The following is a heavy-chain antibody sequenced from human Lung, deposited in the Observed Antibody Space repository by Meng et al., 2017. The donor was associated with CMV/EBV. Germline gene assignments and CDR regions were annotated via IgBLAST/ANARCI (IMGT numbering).Heavy chain of an antibody. J-gene: IGHJ4*02. CDR3: ARVELRFLEWSGFDY. V-gene: IGHV3-30-3*01. CDR2: ISYDGSNK. CDR1: GFTFSSYA. Sequence: GESLKISCAASGFTFSSYAMHWVRQAPGKGLEWVAVISYDGSNKYYADSVKGRFTISRDNSKNTLYLQMNSLRAEDTAVYYCARVELRFLEWSGFDYWGQGTLVTVSS. D-gene: IGHD3-3*01.